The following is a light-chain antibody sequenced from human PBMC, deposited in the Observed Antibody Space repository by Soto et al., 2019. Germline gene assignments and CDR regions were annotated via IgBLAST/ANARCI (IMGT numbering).Light chain of an antibody. CDR1: QSVSPW. Sequence: IQMTQTPSTLSISVGDRGTITCRASQSVSPWLAWYQQTPGKAPKLLIYDVSNLQFGIPSRFSGSGSETEFTLTISGLQPDDFAAYYCQQYSNFSPTFGQGTKLDI. V-gene: IGKV1-5*01. CDR2: DVS. CDR3: QQYSNFSPT. J-gene: IGKJ2*01.